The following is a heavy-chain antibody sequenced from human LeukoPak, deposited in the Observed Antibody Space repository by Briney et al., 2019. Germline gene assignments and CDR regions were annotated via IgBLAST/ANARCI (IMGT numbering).Heavy chain of an antibody. Sequence: PGGSLRLSCAASGFTFSSYAMSWVRQAPGKGLEWVSAISGGGGSTYYADSVKGRFTISRDNSKNTLYLQMNSLRAEDTAVYYYAKGAGYSGYVYLDYWGQGTLVTVSS. CDR3: AKGAGYSGYVYLDY. J-gene: IGHJ4*02. CDR1: GFTFSSYA. D-gene: IGHD5-12*01. V-gene: IGHV3-23*01. CDR2: ISGGGGST.